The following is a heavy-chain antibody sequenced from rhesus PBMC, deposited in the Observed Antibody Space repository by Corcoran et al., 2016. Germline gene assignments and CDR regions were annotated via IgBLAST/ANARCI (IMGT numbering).Heavy chain of an antibody. CDR3: ARGSATFDL. CDR1: GGSISSNW. V-gene: IGHV4-173*01. Sequence: QLQLQESGPGLVKPSETLSLTCAVSGGSISSNWWRWTRQPPGKGLEGIGRISGTSWSTNYNPSLKSRVTISTDTSKNQFSLKLNSVTAADTAVYYCARGSATFDLWGPGTPITISS. D-gene: IGHD2-21*01. CDR2: ISGTSWST. J-gene: IGHJ2*01.